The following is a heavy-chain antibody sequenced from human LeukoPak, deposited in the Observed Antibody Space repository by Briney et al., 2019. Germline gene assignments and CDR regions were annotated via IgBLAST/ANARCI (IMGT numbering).Heavy chain of an antibody. Sequence: GESLKISCKGSGYSFTTYWIGWVRQVPGKGQEWMGIIYPSNSDTRYSPSFQGQVTISADKSISTAYLQWSSLKASDTAMYYCARQGVGVTLDYWGQGTLVTVSS. CDR2: IYPSNSDT. CDR3: ARQGVGVTLDY. D-gene: IGHD3-22*01. J-gene: IGHJ4*02. V-gene: IGHV5-51*01. CDR1: GYSFTTYW.